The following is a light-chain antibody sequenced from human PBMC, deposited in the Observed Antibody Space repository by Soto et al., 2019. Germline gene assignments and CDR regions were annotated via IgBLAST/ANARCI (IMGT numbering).Light chain of an antibody. Sequence: QSVLAQPPSVSGAPGQKVTISCTGSSANIGAGYDLHWYQQLPGTAPKLLLYGNSNRPSGVPDRSSGSKSGTPASLAITGLQAEDEADYYCQSYDSSLSAYLFXTGTKVTVL. V-gene: IGLV1-40*01. J-gene: IGLJ1*01. CDR3: QSYDSSLSAYL. CDR2: GNS. CDR1: SANIGAGYD.